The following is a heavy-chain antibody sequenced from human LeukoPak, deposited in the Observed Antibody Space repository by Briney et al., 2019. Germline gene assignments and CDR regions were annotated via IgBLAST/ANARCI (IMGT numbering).Heavy chain of an antibody. V-gene: IGHV4-59*01. CDR1: GDSISGYY. CDR2: IYYSGST. Sequence: SETLSLTCTVSGDSISGYYWSWIRQPPGKGLEWIGYIYYSGSTNYNPSLKSRVTISVDTSKNQFSLKLSSVTAADTAVYYCARTVYSSSWTPQWGWFDPWGQGTLVTVSS. D-gene: IGHD6-13*01. J-gene: IGHJ5*02. CDR3: ARTVYSSSWTPQWGWFDP.